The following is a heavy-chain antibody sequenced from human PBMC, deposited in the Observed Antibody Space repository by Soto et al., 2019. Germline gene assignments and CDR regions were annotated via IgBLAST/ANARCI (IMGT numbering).Heavy chain of an antibody. D-gene: IGHD3-22*01. CDR2: IYYSVST. J-gene: IGHJ4*02. CDR1: GGSISRGGYY. V-gene: IGHV4-31*03. CDR3: ASLSAGYCYDSSGYYLAY. Sequence: TLSLTCTVSGGSISRGGYYWSWIRQHPGKGLEWIGYIYYSVSTCYNPSLKSRVTISVDTSKSQLSLKLSSVTAADTAVYYCASLSAGYCYDSSGYYLAYWGQRTFVTVSS.